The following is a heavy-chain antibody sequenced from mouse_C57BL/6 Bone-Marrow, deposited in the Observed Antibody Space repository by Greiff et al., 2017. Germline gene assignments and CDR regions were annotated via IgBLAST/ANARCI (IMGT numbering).Heavy chain of an antibody. Sequence: EVQRVESGGDLVKPGGSLKLSCAASGFTFSSYGMSWVRQTPDKRLEWVATISSGGSYTYYPDSVKGRFTISRDNAKNTLYLQMSSLKSEDTAMYYCARQGYYGSRRDYAMDYWGQGTSVTVSS. D-gene: IGHD1-1*01. CDR2: ISSGGSYT. J-gene: IGHJ4*01. CDR3: ARQGYYGSRRDYAMDY. V-gene: IGHV5-6*01. CDR1: GFTFSSYG.